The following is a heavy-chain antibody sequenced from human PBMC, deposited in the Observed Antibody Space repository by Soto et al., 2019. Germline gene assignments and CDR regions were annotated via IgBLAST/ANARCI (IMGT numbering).Heavy chain of an antibody. CDR2: ISYDGSNK. Sequence: GGSLRLSCAASGFTFSSYGMHWVRQAPGKGLEWVAVISYDGSNKYYADSVKGRFTISRDNSKNTLYLQMNSLRAEDTAVYYCAKYSSSSHYYYYGMDVWGQGTTVTVS. CDR1: GFTFSSYG. D-gene: IGHD6-6*01. V-gene: IGHV3-30*18. CDR3: AKYSSSSHYYYYGMDV. J-gene: IGHJ6*02.